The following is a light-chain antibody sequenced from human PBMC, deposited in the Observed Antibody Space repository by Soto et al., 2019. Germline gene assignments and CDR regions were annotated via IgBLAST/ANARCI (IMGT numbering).Light chain of an antibody. J-gene: IGLJ1*01. CDR2: DVS. CDR1: SSDVGGYNY. V-gene: IGLV2-14*01. CDR3: SSYTTSSTYV. Sequence: QSVLTQPASVSGSPGQSITISCTGTSSDVGGYNYVSWYQQHPGKAPELMISDVSNRPSGVSNRFSGSKSGNTASLTISGLQTEDEADYYCSSYTTSSTYVFGPGTKVTVL.